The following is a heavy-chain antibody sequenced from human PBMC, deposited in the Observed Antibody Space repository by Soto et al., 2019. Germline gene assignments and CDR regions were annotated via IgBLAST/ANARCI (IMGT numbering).Heavy chain of an antibody. J-gene: IGHJ5*02. CDR3: ARGYYDFWSGYYISPGWFDP. D-gene: IGHD3-3*01. CDR2: INHSGST. Sequence: SETLSLTCAVYGGSFSGYYWSWIRQPPGKGLEWIVEINHSGSTNYNPSLKSRVTISVDTSKNQFSLKLSSVTAADTAVYYCARGYYDFWSGYYISPGWFDPWGQGTLVTVSS. V-gene: IGHV4-34*01. CDR1: GGSFSGYY.